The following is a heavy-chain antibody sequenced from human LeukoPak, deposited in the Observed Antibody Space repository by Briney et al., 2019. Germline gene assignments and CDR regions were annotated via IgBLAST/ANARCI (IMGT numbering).Heavy chain of an antibody. Sequence: KTSETLSLTCTVSGASIRSHYWSWIRQPPGKGLEWIGYMYYSGNSNYNPALKSRVTISVDTSKNQFSLKLSSVTAADTAVYYCARDYCSGGSCYTSDAFDIWGQGTMVTVSS. CDR1: GASIRSHY. CDR2: MYYSGNS. CDR3: ARDYCSGGSCYTSDAFDI. V-gene: IGHV4-59*08. D-gene: IGHD2-15*01. J-gene: IGHJ3*02.